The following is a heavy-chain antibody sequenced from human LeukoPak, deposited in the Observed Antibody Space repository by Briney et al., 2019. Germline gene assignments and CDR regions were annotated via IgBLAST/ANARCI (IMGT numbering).Heavy chain of an antibody. CDR1: DFTVSNNY. V-gene: IGHV3-53*01. J-gene: IGHJ3*02. CDR2: MYSGGST. D-gene: IGHD3-22*01. Sequence: GGSLRLSCAASDFTVSNNYMSWVRQAPGKGLEWVSVMYSGGSTNYADSVKGRFIISRDDSKNILDLQMNSLKAEDTAVYYCARGNYASTGPGALDIWGQGTMVTVSS. CDR3: ARGNYASTGPGALDI.